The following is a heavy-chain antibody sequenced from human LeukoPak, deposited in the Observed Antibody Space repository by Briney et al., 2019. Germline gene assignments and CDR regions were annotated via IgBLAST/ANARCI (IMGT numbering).Heavy chain of an antibody. V-gene: IGHV4-39*01. CDR3: AHFRGGSFDF. CDR1: GGSISSSNYY. Sequence: PSETLSLTCTVSGGSISSSNYYWGWIRQPPGKGLEWIGSIYYSGSTYYNPSLKSRVTISVDTSNNQFSLKLSSVTAADTAVYYCAHFRGGSFDFWGQGTMVTISS. CDR2: IYYSGST. J-gene: IGHJ3*01. D-gene: IGHD3-16*01.